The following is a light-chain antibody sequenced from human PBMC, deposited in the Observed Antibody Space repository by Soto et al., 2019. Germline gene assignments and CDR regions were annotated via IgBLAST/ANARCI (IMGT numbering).Light chain of an antibody. CDR3: QQRRNWPPLT. V-gene: IGKV3-11*01. Sequence: EVVLTQSPATLSLSPGERATLSCRTSQSVSSYLAWYQHKPGQAPRLLIYDASNRATGIPARFSGSGSGTDSTLTISSLEPEDFAVYYCQQRRNWPPLTFGGGTKVDIK. J-gene: IGKJ4*01. CDR1: QSVSSY. CDR2: DAS.